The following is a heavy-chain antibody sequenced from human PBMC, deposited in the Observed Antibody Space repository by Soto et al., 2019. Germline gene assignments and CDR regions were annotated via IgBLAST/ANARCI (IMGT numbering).Heavy chain of an antibody. Sequence: QVQLVQSGPEVKKPGASVKVSCKASGHTFTSYGLSLVRQAPGQGLEWMGWISTYNGNTNYAQKLQGRVTMTTDTSTRTAYMELRSLRSDYTSVYYCASWTYGSGSPTGYWRQGNLVTVSS. D-gene: IGHD3-10*01. CDR2: ISTYNGNT. V-gene: IGHV1-18*01. CDR1: GHTFTSYG. CDR3: ASWTYGSGSPTGY. J-gene: IGHJ4*02.